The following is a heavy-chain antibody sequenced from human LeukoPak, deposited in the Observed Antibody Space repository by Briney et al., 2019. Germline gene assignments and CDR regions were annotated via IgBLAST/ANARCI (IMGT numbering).Heavy chain of an antibody. Sequence: GGSLRLSCAGSGFTFRYYSMTWVRQAPGKGLEWVSSISAKSDYIHYADSVKGRFTISRDNANNSVYLQMNSLTAEDTAVYYCARVGGEYVVSDYWGQGTLVAVSS. CDR1: GFTFRYYS. J-gene: IGHJ4*02. CDR2: ISAKSDYI. V-gene: IGHV3-21*01. D-gene: IGHD3-16*01. CDR3: ARVGGEYVVSDY.